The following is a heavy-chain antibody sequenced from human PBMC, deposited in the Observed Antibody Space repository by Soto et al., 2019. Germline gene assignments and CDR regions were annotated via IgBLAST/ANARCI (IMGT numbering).Heavy chain of an antibody. D-gene: IGHD1-1*01. CDR1: GGSISSSSSY. CDR2: IYYNGRT. Sequence: NPSETLSLTCSVSGGSISSSSSYWAWIRQPPGRGLEWIGAIYYNGRTYYKPSLKSRVTISVDTSKNQFSLNLSPVAAADSAVYYXARHRRENGIYAQPLDYWGQGTPVTVSS. J-gene: IGHJ4*02. CDR3: ARHRRENGIYAQPLDY. V-gene: IGHV4-39*01.